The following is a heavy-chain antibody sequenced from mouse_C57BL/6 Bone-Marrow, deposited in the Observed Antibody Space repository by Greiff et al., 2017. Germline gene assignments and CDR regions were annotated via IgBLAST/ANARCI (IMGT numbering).Heavy chain of an antibody. V-gene: IGHV5-17*01. Sequence: EVKLVESGGGLVKPGGSLKLSCAASGFTFSDYGMHWVRHAPEKGLEWVAYISSGSSTIYYADTVKGRFTISRDNAKNTLFLQMTSLRSEDTAMYYCALITTVVATEYFDVWGTGTTVTVSS. CDR1: GFTFSDYG. CDR3: ALITTVVATEYFDV. J-gene: IGHJ1*03. CDR2: ISSGSSTI. D-gene: IGHD1-1*01.